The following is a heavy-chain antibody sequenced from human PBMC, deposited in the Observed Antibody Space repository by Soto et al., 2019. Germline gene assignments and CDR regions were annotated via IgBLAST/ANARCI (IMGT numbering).Heavy chain of an antibody. CDR3: ARDAPSPVEYYYYMDV. J-gene: IGHJ6*03. CDR2: IIPILGIA. V-gene: IGHV1-69*08. Sequence: QVQLVQSGAEVKKPGSSVKVSCKASGGTFSSYTISWVRQAPGQGLEWMGRIIPILGIANYAQKFQGRVTITADKSTSTAYMELSRLRSEDTAVYYCARDAPSPVEYYYYMDVWGKGTTVTVSS. CDR1: GGTFSSYT.